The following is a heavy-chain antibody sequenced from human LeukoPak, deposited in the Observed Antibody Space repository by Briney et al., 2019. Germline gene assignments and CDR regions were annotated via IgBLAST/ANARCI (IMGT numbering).Heavy chain of an antibody. CDR2: ISYDGSNK. V-gene: IGHV3-30*03. CDR3: TTDPQQLAFYYFDY. J-gene: IGHJ4*02. D-gene: IGHD6-13*01. CDR1: GFTFSSYG. Sequence: GGSLRLSCAASGFTFSSYGMHWVRQAPGKGLEWVAVISYDGSNKYYADSVKGRFTISRDNSKNTLYLQMNSLRAEDTAVYYCTTDPQQLAFYYFDYWGQGTLVTVSS.